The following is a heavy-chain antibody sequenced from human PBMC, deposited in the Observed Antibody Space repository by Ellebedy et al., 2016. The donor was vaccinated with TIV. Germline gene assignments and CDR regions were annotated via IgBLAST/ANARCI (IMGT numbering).Heavy chain of an antibody. CDR1: GFTFSSYV. V-gene: IGHV3-23*01. CDR3: ARDSGGTYYYGSGSLVTPFDY. CDR2: ISGSGGST. Sequence: GGSLRLSXAASGFTFSSYVMSWVRQAPGKGLEWVSAISGSGGSTYYADSVKGRFTISRDNAKNSLYLQMNSLRAEDTAVYYCARDSGGTYYYGSGSLVTPFDYWGQGTLVTVSS. J-gene: IGHJ4*02. D-gene: IGHD3-10*01.